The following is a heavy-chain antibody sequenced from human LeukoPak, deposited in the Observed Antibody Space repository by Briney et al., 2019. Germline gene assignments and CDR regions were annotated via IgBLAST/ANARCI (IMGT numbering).Heavy chain of an antibody. CDR2: IYYSGST. Sequence: SETLSLTCTVSGGSISSGDYYWRWIRQPPGKGLEWIGYIYYSGSTYYNPSLKSRVTISVDTSKNQFSLKLSSVTAADTAVYYCARRSSGWYENWGQGTLVTVSS. V-gene: IGHV4-30-4*01. J-gene: IGHJ4*02. D-gene: IGHD6-19*01. CDR1: GGSISSGDYY. CDR3: ARRSSGWYEN.